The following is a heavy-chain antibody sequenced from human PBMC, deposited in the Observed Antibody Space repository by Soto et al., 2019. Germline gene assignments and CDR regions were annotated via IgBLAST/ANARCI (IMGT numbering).Heavy chain of an antibody. J-gene: IGHJ4*02. CDR3: AVTPGGGGYSRGWILDY. V-gene: IGHV1-69*01. D-gene: IGHD6-19*01. CDR1: GGTFSSYA. CDR2: IIPIFGAA. Sequence: QVQLAQSGAEVKKPGSSVKVSCKASGGTFSSYAISWVRQAPGQGLDWMGGIIPIFGAANYAQKFQGRVTITADESTSTAYMDLTKLRSEDTAVYYCAVTPGGGGYSRGWILDYWGQGTLVTVSS.